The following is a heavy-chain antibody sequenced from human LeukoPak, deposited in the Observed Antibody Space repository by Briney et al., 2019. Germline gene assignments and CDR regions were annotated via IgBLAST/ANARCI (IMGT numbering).Heavy chain of an antibody. J-gene: IGHJ6*03. V-gene: IGHV4-4*07. Sequence: SETLSLTCTVSGGSISSYYWSWIRQPAGKGLEWIGRIYTSGSTNYNPSLKSRVTMSVDTSKNQFSLKLSSVTAADTAVYYCARDGGMITFGGVISHYMDVWGKGTTVTISS. CDR3: ARDGGMITFGGVISHYMDV. D-gene: IGHD3-16*02. CDR2: IYTSGST. CDR1: GGSISSYY.